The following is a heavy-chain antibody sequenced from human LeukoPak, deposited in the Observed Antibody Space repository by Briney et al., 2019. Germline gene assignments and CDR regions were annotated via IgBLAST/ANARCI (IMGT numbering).Heavy chain of an antibody. CDR2: ISESSKYI. CDR3: ATGSQIREADY. Sequence: GGSLRLSCAASGFSISGYYMGWIRQGPGKGLEWVSYISESSKYISYADSVKGRFTVSRDNAKQELSLQMNSLRAEDTAVYYCATGSQIREADYWGQGTLVTVS. D-gene: IGHD3-10*01. CDR1: GFSISGYY. V-gene: IGHV3-11*01. J-gene: IGHJ4*02.